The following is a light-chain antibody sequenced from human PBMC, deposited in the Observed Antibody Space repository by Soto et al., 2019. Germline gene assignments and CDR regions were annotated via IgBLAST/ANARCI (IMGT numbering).Light chain of an antibody. Sequence: EIVLTRSPFTVFFSPWEIAPLSSRASQSVSSKYLAWYQQKPGQAPRLLIYGASTRATGIPARFSGSGSGTEFTLTISSLQSEDFAVYYCQQYNNWWTFGQGTKVDIK. J-gene: IGKJ1*01. CDR1: QSVSSKY. CDR3: QQYNNWWT. V-gene: IGKV3-15*01. CDR2: GAS.